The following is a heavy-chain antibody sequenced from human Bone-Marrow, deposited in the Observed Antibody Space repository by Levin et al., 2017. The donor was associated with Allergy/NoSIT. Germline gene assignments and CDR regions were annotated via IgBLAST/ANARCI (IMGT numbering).Heavy chain of an antibody. Sequence: GESLKISCVASGFTFSSYWMHWVRQAPGKGLVWVSRINSDGSTTNYADSVKGRITISRDNAKNTLYLQMNSLGAEDTAVYYCARGGTTNSRGFDSWGQGTLVTVSS. D-gene: IGHD2/OR15-2a*01. CDR1: GFTFSSYW. J-gene: IGHJ4*02. V-gene: IGHV3-74*01. CDR2: INSDGSTT. CDR3: ARGGTTNSRGFDS.